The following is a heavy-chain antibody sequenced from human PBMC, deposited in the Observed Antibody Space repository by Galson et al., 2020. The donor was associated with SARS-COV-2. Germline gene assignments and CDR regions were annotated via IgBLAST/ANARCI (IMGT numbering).Heavy chain of an antibody. CDR1: GGSFRGYY. J-gene: IGHJ6*02. V-gene: IGHV4-34*01. CDR3: ARGATVTTFYSYYYYYGMDV. Sequence: SQTLPLTCAVYGGSFRGYYWSWIRQPPGKGLEWIGEINHRGSTNYNPSLKSRVTISVDTSKNQFSLKLSPVTAADTAVYYCARGATVTTFYSYYYYYGMDVWGQGTTVTVSS. CDR2: INHRGST. D-gene: IGHD4-17*01.